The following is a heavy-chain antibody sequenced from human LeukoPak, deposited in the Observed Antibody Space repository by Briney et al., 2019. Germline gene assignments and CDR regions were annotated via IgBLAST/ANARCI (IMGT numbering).Heavy chain of an antibody. D-gene: IGHD5-18*01. V-gene: IGHV4-34*01. Sequence: SETLSLTCAVDGGSFSGYYWSWIRQPPGKGLEWIGEINHSGSTNYNPSLKSRVTISVDTSKNQFSLKLSSVTAADTAVYYCATVHGYSYGRLGDFDLWGRGTLVTVSS. J-gene: IGHJ2*01. CDR1: GGSFSGYY. CDR2: INHSGST. CDR3: ATVHGYSYGRLGDFDL.